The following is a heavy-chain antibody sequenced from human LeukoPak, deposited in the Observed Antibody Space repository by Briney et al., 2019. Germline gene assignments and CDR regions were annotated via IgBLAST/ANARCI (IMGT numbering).Heavy chain of an antibody. V-gene: IGHV4-4*07. J-gene: IGHJ5*02. D-gene: IGHD3-22*01. Sequence: SETLSLTCSVSSGSIRSFYWSWIRQPAGKGLEWIGRIYSSGSTNYNPSLKSRVTMSVDTSKNQFSLKLSSVTAADTAVYYCARERYDSVHNWFDPWGQGTLVTVSS. CDR3: ARERYDSVHNWFDP. CDR1: SGSIRSFY. CDR2: IYSSGST.